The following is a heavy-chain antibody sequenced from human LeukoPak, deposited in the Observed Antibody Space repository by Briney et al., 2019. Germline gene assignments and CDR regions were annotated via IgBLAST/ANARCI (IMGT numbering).Heavy chain of an antibody. CDR2: ISYDGSNK. CDR3: AKDSVTTIPDY. V-gene: IGHV3-30*18. J-gene: IGHJ4*02. Sequence: GGSLRLSCAASGFTFSSFGMHWVRQAPGKGLEWVAVISYDGSNKYYADSVKGRFTISRDNSKNTLYLQMNSLRAEDTALYYCAKDSVTTIPDYWGQGTLVTVSS. CDR1: GFTFSSFG. D-gene: IGHD5-12*01.